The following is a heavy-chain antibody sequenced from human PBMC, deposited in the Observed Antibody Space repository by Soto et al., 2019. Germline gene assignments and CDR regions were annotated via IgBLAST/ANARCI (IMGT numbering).Heavy chain of an antibody. V-gene: IGHV3-30-3*01. Sequence: QVQLVESGGGVVQPGRSLRLSCAASGFTFSSYAMHWVRQAPGKGLEWVAVISYDGSNKYYADSVKGRFTISRDNSKNTRDLQMNSLRAEDTAVYYCAREVIVVTSSYYGMDVWGQGTTVTVSS. CDR1: GFTFSSYA. J-gene: IGHJ6*02. D-gene: IGHD5-12*01. CDR2: ISYDGSNK. CDR3: AREVIVVTSSYYGMDV.